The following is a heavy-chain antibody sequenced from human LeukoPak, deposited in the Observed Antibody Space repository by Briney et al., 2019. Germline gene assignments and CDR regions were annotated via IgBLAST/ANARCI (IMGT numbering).Heavy chain of an antibody. Sequence: SVKVSCKASGGTFSSYTFSWVRQAPGQGLEWMGRIIPILGIVNYAQKFQGRVTITADKSTTTAYMEVTSLRFEDTAVYYCAADQYDSRAYELRFDYWGQGTLVTVSS. CDR1: GGTFSSYT. CDR2: IIPILGIV. D-gene: IGHD3-22*01. CDR3: AADQYDSRAYELRFDY. V-gene: IGHV1-69*02. J-gene: IGHJ4*02.